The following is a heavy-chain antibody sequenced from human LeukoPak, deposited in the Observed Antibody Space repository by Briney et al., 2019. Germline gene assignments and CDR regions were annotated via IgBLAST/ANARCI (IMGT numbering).Heavy chain of an antibody. CDR3: ARLTTDHYNTLTDYSYFDY. V-gene: IGHV4-39*01. Sequence: SETLSLTCTVSGGSISSYTYFWGWVRQPPGKGLEYIGTIFYSGSTYYNPSLKSRLTISVDTSKNQFSLKLSSVTAADTALYYCARLTTDHYNTLTDYSYFDYWGQGTLVTVSS. CDR1: GGSISSYTYF. CDR2: IFYSGST. D-gene: IGHD3-9*01. J-gene: IGHJ4*02.